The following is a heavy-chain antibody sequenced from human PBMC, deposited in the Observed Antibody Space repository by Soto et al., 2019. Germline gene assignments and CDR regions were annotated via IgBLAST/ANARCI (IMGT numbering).Heavy chain of an antibody. J-gene: IGHJ6*03. V-gene: IGHV3-7*01. Sequence: GSLRLSCAASGFTFSSYWMSWVRQAPGKGLEWVANIKQDGSEKYYVDSVKGRFTISRDNAKNSLYLQMNSLRAEDTAVYYCAREGRGYSGYGVYYYYMDVWGKGTTVTVSS. CDR1: GFTFSSYW. D-gene: IGHD5-12*01. CDR3: AREGRGYSGYGVYYYYMDV. CDR2: IKQDGSEK.